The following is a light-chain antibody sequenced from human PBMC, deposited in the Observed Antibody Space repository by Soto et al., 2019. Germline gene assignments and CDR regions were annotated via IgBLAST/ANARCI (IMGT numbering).Light chain of an antibody. J-gene: IGLJ1*01. CDR2: SNN. CDR3: QSYDSSLSGSYV. V-gene: IGLV1-40*01. CDR1: SSNIGARVD. Sequence: QSVLTQPPSVSGAPGQTVTISCTGSSSNIGARVDVHWYQHLPGTAPKLLISSNNIRPSGVPDRVSGSKSGSSAALAISGLQPEDEGDYYCQSYDSSLSGSYVFGTGTKLTVL.